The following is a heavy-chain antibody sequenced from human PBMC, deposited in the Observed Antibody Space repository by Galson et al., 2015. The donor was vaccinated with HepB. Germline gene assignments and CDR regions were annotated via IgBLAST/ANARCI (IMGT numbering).Heavy chain of an antibody. V-gene: IGHV3-72*01. J-gene: IGHJ4*02. D-gene: IGHD2-2*01. CDR2: IKNKANSDTT. Sequence: SLRLSCAASAFTFSDHYMDWVRQAPGKGPEWVGRIKNKANSDTTEYAASVKGRFTISRDDSKNSLYLQMNSLQTEDTAMYYCASLPDRFLPRGYWGQGTLVTVSS. CDR1: AFTFSDHY. CDR3: ASLPDRFLPRGY.